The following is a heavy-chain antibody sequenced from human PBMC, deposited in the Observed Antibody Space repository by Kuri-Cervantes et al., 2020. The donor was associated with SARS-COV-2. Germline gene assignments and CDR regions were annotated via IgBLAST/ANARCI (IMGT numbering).Heavy chain of an antibody. CDR2: IKQDGSEK. CDR1: GFTFSSYA. V-gene: IGHV3-7*01. J-gene: IGHJ4*02. Sequence: GGSLRLSCAASGFTFSSYAMSWVRQAPGKGLEWVANIKQDGSEKYYVDSVKGRFTLSRDNAKNMLFLQMNSLRAEDTAVYYCVRDGDHWNFDYWGRGTLVNVSS. D-gene: IGHD1-1*01. CDR3: VRDGDHWNFDY.